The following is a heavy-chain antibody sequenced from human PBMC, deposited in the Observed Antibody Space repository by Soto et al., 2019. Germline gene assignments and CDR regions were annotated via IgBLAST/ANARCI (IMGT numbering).Heavy chain of an antibody. CDR3: ARDKITGLFDY. CDR2: IYYSGTT. D-gene: IGHD2-8*02. Sequence: SETLSLTCTVSGDSITSNSYFWAWIRQPPGKGLEWIGSIYYSGTTYYNPSLKSRVTISVDTSKNQFSPKLTSVTAADTAVYYCARDKITGLFDYWGQGTLVTVSS. CDR1: GDSITSNSYF. J-gene: IGHJ4*02. V-gene: IGHV4-39*02.